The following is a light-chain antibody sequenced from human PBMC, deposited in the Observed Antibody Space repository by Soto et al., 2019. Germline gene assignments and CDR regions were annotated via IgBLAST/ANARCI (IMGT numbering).Light chain of an antibody. V-gene: IGLV4-69*01. CDR2: VDTEGSH. J-gene: IGLJ3*02. Sequence: QSVLTQSPSASASLGASVELTCTLSSGHSHYAIEWHQQQPEKGPQYLMKVDTEGSHYKVDGIPDRFSGSSSGAERYLIISSLQSEDEADYYCQTWGAGIQVFGGGTKLTVL. CDR3: QTWGAGIQV. CDR1: SGHSHYA.